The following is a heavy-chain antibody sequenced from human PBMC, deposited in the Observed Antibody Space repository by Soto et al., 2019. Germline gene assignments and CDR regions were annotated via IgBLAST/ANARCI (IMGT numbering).Heavy chain of an antibody. Sequence: VQSGAEVKKPGESLKISCQGYGYTFTNYWIGWVRQMPGKGLEWMGVIYPGDSDTRYCPSFQGQVTISADRSINTVYLQWSSLKASETAIYYCARNDILTGSPFDIWGQGTTVTVSS. V-gene: IGHV5-51*03. CDR3: ARNDILTGSPFDI. D-gene: IGHD3-9*01. J-gene: IGHJ3*02. CDR2: IYPGDSDT. CDR1: GYTFTNYW.